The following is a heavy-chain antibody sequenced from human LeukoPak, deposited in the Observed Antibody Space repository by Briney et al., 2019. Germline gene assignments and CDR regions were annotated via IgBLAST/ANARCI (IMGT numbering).Heavy chain of an antibody. J-gene: IGHJ4*02. Sequence: GESLKISCKGSGYSFTIYWIGWVRQMPGKGLEWMGIIYPGDSDTRYSPSFQGQVTISADKSILTAYLQWSSLKAPDTAMYYCARSSGSYYGYFDYWGQGTLVTVSS. CDR3: ARSSGSYYGYFDY. V-gene: IGHV5-51*01. CDR1: GYSFTIYW. CDR2: IYPGDSDT. D-gene: IGHD1-26*01.